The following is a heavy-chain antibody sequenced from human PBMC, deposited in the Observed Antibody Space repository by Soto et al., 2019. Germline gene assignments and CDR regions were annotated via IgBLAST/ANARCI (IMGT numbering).Heavy chain of an antibody. CDR1: GGSISSYY. V-gene: IGHV4-59*12. D-gene: IGHD3-3*01. J-gene: IGHJ4*02. CDR2: FYYSGST. Sequence: QVQLQESGPGLVKPSETLSLTCTVSGGSISSYYWSWIRQPPGKGLEWIGYFYYSGSTNYNPFLTMRVTISVDTSKNQFSLKLSSVPAADTAAYYCARGGWRQIDYWGQGTLVTVSS. CDR3: ARGGWRQIDY.